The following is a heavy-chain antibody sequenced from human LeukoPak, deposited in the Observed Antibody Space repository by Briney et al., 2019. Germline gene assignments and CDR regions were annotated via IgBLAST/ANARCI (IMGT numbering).Heavy chain of an antibody. Sequence: VGSLRLSREASGFMFEDIAMHWVGQAPRKGLEWVSLISGDGGTIYYADSVKGRFTISRDNSKNSLYLQMNSLRTEDTALYYCAKDQFGSGSYSLGGMDVWGQGTTVTVSS. CDR2: ISGDGGTI. V-gene: IGHV3-43*02. D-gene: IGHD3-10*01. J-gene: IGHJ6*02. CDR3: AKDQFGSGSYSLGGMDV. CDR1: GFMFEDIA.